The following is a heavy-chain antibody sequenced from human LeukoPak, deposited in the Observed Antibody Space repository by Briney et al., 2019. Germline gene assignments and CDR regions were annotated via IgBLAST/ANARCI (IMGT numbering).Heavy chain of an antibody. J-gene: IGHJ4*02. Sequence: GESLKISCKASGYSFSNYWISWVRQMPGKGLEWMGRIDPRDSYTNYSPSFQGHVTISADKSISTAYLQWSSLKASDTAMYYCARLAAFSNYYDSSGYGDFDYWGQGTLVTVSS. CDR1: GYSFSNYW. D-gene: IGHD3-22*01. CDR3: ARLAAFSNYYDSSGYGDFDY. V-gene: IGHV5-10-1*01. CDR2: IDPRDSYT.